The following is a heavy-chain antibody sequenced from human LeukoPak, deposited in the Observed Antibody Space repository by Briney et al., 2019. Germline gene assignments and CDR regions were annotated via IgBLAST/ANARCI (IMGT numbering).Heavy chain of an antibody. CDR1: GGSISSYY. V-gene: IGHV4-59*08. Sequence: SETLSLTCTVSGGSISSYYWSWIRQPPGKGLEWIGYIYYSGSTNYNPSLKSRVTISVDTSKNQFSLKLSSVTAADTAVYYCARLWYSSGPDYWGQGTLVTVSP. D-gene: IGHD6-19*01. CDR2: IYYSGST. J-gene: IGHJ4*02. CDR3: ARLWYSSGPDY.